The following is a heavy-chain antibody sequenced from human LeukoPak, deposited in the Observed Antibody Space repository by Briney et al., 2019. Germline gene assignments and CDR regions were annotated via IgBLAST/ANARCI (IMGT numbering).Heavy chain of an antibody. D-gene: IGHD1-7*01. CDR1: RFTFSSYA. CDR2: ISGSGGST. J-gene: IGHJ4*02. Sequence: GGSLRLSCAASRFTFSSYAMSWVRQAPGKGLEWVSAISGSGGSTYYADSVKGRFTISRDNSKNTLYLQMNSLRAEDTAVYYCAKDHWNYQSSFDYWGQGTLVTVSS. V-gene: IGHV3-23*01. CDR3: AKDHWNYQSSFDY.